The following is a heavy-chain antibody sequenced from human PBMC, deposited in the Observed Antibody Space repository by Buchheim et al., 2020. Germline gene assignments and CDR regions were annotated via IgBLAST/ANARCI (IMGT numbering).Heavy chain of an antibody. CDR1: GFTFSSYW. D-gene: IGHD3-3*01. CDR3: ARGEKIFGVVYGMDV. J-gene: IGHJ6*02. V-gene: IGHV3-74*01. CDR2: INSEGSST. Sequence: EVQLVESGGGLVQPGGSLRLSCAASGFTFSSYWMHWVRQAPGKGLVWVSRINSEGSSTSEADAVKGRLTISRDNAKNTLYVQMNSLRAEDTAVYYCARGEKIFGVVYGMDVWGQGTT.